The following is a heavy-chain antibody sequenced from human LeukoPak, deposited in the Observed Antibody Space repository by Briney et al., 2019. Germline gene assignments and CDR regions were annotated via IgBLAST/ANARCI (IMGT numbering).Heavy chain of an antibody. V-gene: IGHV3-21*01. Sequence: GGSLRLSCAASGFTFSSYSMNWVRQAPGKGLEWVSSISSSSSYIYYADSVKGRFTISRDNAKNSLYLQMNSLRAEDTAVYYCARGVRNLFLDVVVIVGSLAFDIWGQGTMVTVSS. J-gene: IGHJ3*02. CDR2: ISSSSSYI. CDR3: ARGVRNLFLDVVVIVGSLAFDI. CDR1: GFTFSSYS. D-gene: IGHD3-22*01.